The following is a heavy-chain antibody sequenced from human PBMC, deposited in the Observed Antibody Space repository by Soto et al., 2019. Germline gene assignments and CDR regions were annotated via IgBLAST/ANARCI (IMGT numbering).Heavy chain of an antibody. Sequence: PGGSLRLSCSASGFTFSSYAMHWVRQAPGKGLEYVSAISSNGGSTNYADSVKGRFTISRDNSKNTLYLLMSSLRAEDTAVYYCVKAMPSYDTLTGSYYYYAMDVWGQGTTVTVSS. J-gene: IGHJ6*02. CDR2: ISSNGGST. CDR1: GFTFSSYA. CDR3: VKAMPSYDTLTGSYYYYAMDV. V-gene: IGHV3-64D*06. D-gene: IGHD3-9*01.